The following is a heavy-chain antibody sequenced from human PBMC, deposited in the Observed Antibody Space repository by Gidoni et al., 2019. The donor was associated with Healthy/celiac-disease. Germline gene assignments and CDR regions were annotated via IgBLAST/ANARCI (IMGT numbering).Heavy chain of an antibody. D-gene: IGHD6-19*01. CDR1: GGSISSSSYY. V-gene: IGHV4-39*01. CDR3: ARHHPLPHAYSSGWYYYFDY. CDR2: IYYSGST. Sequence: QLQLQESGPGLVKPSETLSLTCTVSGGSISSSSYYWGWIRQPPGKGLEWIGSIYYSGSTYYNPSLKSRVTISVDTSKNQFSLKLSSVTAADTAVYYCARHHPLPHAYSSGWYYYFDYWGQGTLVTVSS. J-gene: IGHJ4*02.